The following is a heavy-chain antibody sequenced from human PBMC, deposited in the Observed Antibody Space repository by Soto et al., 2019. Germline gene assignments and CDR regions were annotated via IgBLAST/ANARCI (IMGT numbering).Heavy chain of an antibody. CDR2: ISYDGSNK. J-gene: IGHJ6*02. CDR3: ARGFYRVGMDV. V-gene: IGHV3-30-3*01. Sequence: LRLSCAASGFTFSSYAMHWVRQAPGKGLEWVADISYDGSNKYYADSVKGRFTISRDNSKNTLYLQMNSLRAEDTAVYYCARGFYRVGMDVWGQGTTVTVSS. D-gene: IGHD3-3*01. CDR1: GFTFSSYA.